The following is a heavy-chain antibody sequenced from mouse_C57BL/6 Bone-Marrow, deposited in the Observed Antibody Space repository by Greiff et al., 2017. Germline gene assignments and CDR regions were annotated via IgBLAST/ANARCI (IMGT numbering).Heavy chain of an antibody. D-gene: IGHD2-1*01. J-gene: IGHJ2*01. CDR2: IYPGDGDT. CDR3: AKLYGNYGFDY. CDR1: GYAFSSSW. V-gene: IGHV1-82*01. Sequence: QVQLQQSGPELVKPGASVKISCKASGYAFSSSWMNWVKQRPGKGLEWIGRIYPGDGDTNYNGKFKGKATLTADKSSSTAYMQLSSLTYEDSAVYFCAKLYGNYGFDYWGQGTTLTVSS.